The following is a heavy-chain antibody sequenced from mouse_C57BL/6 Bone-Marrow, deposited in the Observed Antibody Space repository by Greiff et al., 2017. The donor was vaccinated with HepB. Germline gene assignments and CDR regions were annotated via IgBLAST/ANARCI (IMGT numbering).Heavy chain of an antibody. V-gene: IGHV5-15*01. CDR1: GFTFSDYG. D-gene: IGHD1-1*01. J-gene: IGHJ1*03. CDR2: ISNLAYSI. Sequence: EVQGVESGGGLVQPGGSLKLSCAASGFTFSDYGMAWVRQAPRKGPEWVAFISNLAYSIYYADTVTGRFTISRENAKNTLYLEMSSLRSEDTAMYYWARPPYYGKGDWYFDVWGTGTTVTVSS. CDR3: ARPPYYGKGDWYFDV.